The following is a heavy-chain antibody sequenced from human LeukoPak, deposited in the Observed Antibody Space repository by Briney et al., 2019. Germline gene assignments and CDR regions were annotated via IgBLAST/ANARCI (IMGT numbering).Heavy chain of an antibody. J-gene: IGHJ4*02. CDR2: ISYDGGNK. Sequence: SGGSLRLSCAVSGFTFSSYGMHWVRQAPGKGLEWVAVISYDGGNKYYADSVKGGFTISRDNSKNTLYLQMNSLRAEDTAVYYCAKDIVSGWYGGDYWGQGTLVTVSS. V-gene: IGHV3-30*18. D-gene: IGHD6-19*01. CDR1: GFTFSSYG. CDR3: AKDIVSGWYGGDY.